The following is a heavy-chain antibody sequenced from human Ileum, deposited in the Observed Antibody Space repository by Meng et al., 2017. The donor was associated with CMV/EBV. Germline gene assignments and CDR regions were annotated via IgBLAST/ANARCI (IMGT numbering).Heavy chain of an antibody. D-gene: IGHD3-22*01. V-gene: IGHV3-66*02. CDR2: IYSGSTT. Sequence: GEALKISCAASGFSVSRNCMSWVRQAPGKGLEWVSVIYSGSTTYYADSVKGRFTISRDNSRNTLSLQMNSLRPEDTAVYFCASSHYYNSREFDYWGQGTLVTVSS. CDR1: GFSVSRNC. J-gene: IGHJ4*02. CDR3: ASSHYYNSREFDY.